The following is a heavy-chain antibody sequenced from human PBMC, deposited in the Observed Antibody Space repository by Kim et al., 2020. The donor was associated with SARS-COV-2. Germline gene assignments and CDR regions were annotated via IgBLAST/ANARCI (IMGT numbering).Heavy chain of an antibody. CDR1: GGSISGYY. V-gene: IGHV4-59*08. J-gene: IGHJ4*02. CDR3: ARHVSSGYDY. CDR2: IYYTGRT. Sequence: SETLSLTCAVSGGSISGYYCSWIRKPPGKGLDWIAYIYYTGRTKYNPSLESRVTISVDTSKQQFSLKLSSVTATDTAVCYCARHVSSGYDYWGQGSLVTVSS. D-gene: IGHD3-22*01.